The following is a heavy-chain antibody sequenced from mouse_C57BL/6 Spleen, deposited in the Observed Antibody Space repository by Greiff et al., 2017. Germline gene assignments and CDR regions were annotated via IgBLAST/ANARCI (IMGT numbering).Heavy chain of an antibody. CDR1: GYTFTDYY. CDR2: INPNNGGT. V-gene: IGHV1-26*01. J-gene: IGHJ2*01. CDR3: ARSGTPYYFDY. Sequence: VQLKQSGPELVKPGASVKISCKASGYTFTDYYMNWVKQSHGKSLEWIGDINPNNGGTSYNQKFKGKATLTVDKSSSTAYMELRSLTSEDSAVYYCARSGTPYYFDYWGQGTTLTVSS. D-gene: IGHD3-1*01.